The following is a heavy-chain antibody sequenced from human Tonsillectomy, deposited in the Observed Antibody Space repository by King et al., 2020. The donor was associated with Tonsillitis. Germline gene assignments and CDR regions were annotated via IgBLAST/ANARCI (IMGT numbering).Heavy chain of an antibody. D-gene: IGHD1-26*01. Sequence: VQLVESGAEVKKPGASVKVSCKASGYTFTSYYIHWVRQAPGQGLEWMGXINPSGGXTNYAQKFQGRVTMTRDTSTSTGNMELSSLRSDDTAVYYCTRGSGRKSGWADYWGQGTLVTVSS. J-gene: IGHJ4*02. CDR3: TRGSGRKSGWADY. CDR2: INPSGGXT. V-gene: IGHV1-46*03. CDR1: GYTFTSYY.